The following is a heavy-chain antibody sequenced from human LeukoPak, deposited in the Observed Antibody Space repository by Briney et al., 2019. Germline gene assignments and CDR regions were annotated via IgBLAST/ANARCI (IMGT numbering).Heavy chain of an antibody. CDR1: GFTFSSYG. Sequence: PGGTLRLSCAASGFTFSSYGMSWVRQAPGKGLEWVSAISGSGGSTYYADSVKGRFIISRDNSKNTLYLQMNSLRAEDTAVYYCAKVIGYYYDSSGIYYFDYWGQGTLVTVSS. J-gene: IGHJ4*02. V-gene: IGHV3-23*01. D-gene: IGHD3-22*01. CDR3: AKVIGYYYDSSGIYYFDY. CDR2: ISGSGGST.